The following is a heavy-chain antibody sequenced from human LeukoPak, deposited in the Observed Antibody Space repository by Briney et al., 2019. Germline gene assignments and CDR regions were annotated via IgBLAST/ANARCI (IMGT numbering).Heavy chain of an antibody. D-gene: IGHD4-17*01. CDR3: ARAEAYGDDGNWFDP. CDR1: GFTFSDCY. V-gene: IGHV3-11*01. CDR2: ISSSGSTI. J-gene: IGHJ5*02. Sequence: GGSLRLSCAASGFTFSDCYMSWIRQAPGKGLEWVSYISSSGSTIYYADSVKGRFTISRDNAKNSLYLQMNSLRAEDTAVYYCARAEAYGDDGNWFDPWGQGTLVTVSS.